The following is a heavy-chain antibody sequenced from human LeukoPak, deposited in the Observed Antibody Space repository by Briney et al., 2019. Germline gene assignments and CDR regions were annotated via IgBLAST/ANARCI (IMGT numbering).Heavy chain of an antibody. CDR2: INPSGGST. V-gene: IGHV1-46*01. CDR1: GYTFISYY. J-gene: IGHJ3*02. Sequence: ASVKVSCKASGYTFISYYMHWVRQAPGQGLEWMGIINPSGGSTSYAQKFQGRVTLTRDMSTSTVYMDLSSLRSEDTAVYYCARSMSGYSSGWYYAFDIWGQGTMVTVSS. D-gene: IGHD6-19*01. CDR3: ARSMSGYSSGWYYAFDI.